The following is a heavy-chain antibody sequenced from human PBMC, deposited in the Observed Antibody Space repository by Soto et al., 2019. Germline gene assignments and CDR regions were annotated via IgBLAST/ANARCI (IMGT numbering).Heavy chain of an antibody. J-gene: IGHJ5*02. Sequence: PGESLKISCKGSGYSFTSYWISWVRQMPGKVLEWMGRIDPSDSHTNYSPSFQGHVTISADKSISTAYLQWSSLKASDTAMYYCARLGPGYDFWSGYYSTNWFDPWGQGXLVTVYS. V-gene: IGHV5-10-1*01. CDR2: IDPSDSHT. CDR1: GYSFTSYW. CDR3: ARLGPGYDFWSGYYSTNWFDP. D-gene: IGHD3-3*01.